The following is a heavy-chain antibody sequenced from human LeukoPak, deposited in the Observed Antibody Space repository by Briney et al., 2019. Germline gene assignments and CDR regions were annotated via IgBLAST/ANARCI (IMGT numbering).Heavy chain of an antibody. D-gene: IGHD2-15*01. CDR3: ARGYCSGGSCYDWFAP. V-gene: IGHV1-46*01. CDR2: INPSGGST. J-gene: IGHJ5*02. Sequence: ASVKVSCKASGYTFTSYYMHWVRQAPGQGLEWMGIINPSGGSTSYAQKFQGRVTMTRDTSTSTVYMELSSLRSEDTAVYYCARGYCSGGSCYDWFAPWGQGTLVSVSS. CDR1: GYTFTSYY.